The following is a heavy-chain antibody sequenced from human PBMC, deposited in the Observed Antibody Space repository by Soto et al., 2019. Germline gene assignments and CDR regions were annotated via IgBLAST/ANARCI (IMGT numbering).Heavy chain of an antibody. V-gene: IGHV1-69*12. CDR2: IIPSFGTA. J-gene: IGHJ5*02. D-gene: IGHD2-15*01. Sequence: QVQLVQSGAEVKKPGSSVKVSCTASGGNFSSYAITWVRQAPGQGLEWMGGIIPSFGTAKYAQKFQGRVTITADESTSTAYMELSSLRSEDTAVYYCAREGVGYCSGGSCYPQYNWFDPWGQGTLVTVSS. CDR3: AREGVGYCSGGSCYPQYNWFDP. CDR1: GGNFSSYA.